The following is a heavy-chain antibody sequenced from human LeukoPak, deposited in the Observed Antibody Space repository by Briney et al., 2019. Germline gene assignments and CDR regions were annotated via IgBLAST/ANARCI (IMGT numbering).Heavy chain of an antibody. Sequence: GGSLRLSCAASGFTFSSYAMHWVRQAPGKGLEWVAVISYDGGNKYYADSVKGRFTISRDNSKNTLYLQMNSLRAEDTAVHYCARDPSYCSSTNCYVGSPLYYYYPMDVWGQGTTVTVSS. CDR3: ARDPSYCSSTNCYVGSPLYYYYPMDV. D-gene: IGHD2-2*01. V-gene: IGHV3-30*04. CDR1: GFTFSSYA. CDR2: ISYDGGNK. J-gene: IGHJ6*02.